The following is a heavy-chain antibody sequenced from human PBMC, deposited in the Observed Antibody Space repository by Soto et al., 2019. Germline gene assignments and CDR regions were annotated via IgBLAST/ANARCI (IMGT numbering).Heavy chain of an antibody. CDR1: GYDFTAYD. J-gene: IGHJ6*02. V-gene: IGHV1-8*02. D-gene: IGHD6-13*01. CDR3: GRGPSPRAPAGGTPYYYAMDV. Sequence: ASVKVSCKASGYDFTAYDINWVRQASGQGLEWMGWMNPINGATGSARRFQGRVSMTRDTATGTAYLELTSLRSDDSAVYYCGRGPSPRAPAGGTPYYYAMDVWGQGTTVTVSS. CDR2: MNPINGAT.